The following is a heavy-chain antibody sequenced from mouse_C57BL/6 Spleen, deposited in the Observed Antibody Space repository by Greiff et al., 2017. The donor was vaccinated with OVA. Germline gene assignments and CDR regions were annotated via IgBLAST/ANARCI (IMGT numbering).Heavy chain of an antibody. CDR2: IDPSDSST. CDR1: GYTFTSYW. CDR3: ARCRRDWYFDV. V-gene: IGHV1-50*01. Sequence: QVQLQQPGAELVKPGASVKLSCKASGYTFTSYWMQWVKQRPGQGLEWIGEIDPSDSSTNYNQKFKGKATLTVDKSSRTAYMQLSSLTSEDSAVYYCARCRRDWYFDVWGTGTTVTVSS. J-gene: IGHJ1*03.